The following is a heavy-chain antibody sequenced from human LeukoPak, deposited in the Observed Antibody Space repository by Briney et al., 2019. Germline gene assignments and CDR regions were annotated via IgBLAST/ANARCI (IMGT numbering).Heavy chain of an antibody. Sequence: GGSLRLSCAASGFTVSSNYMSWVRQAPGKGLEWVSVIYSGGSTYYADSVKGRFTISRDNSKNTLYLQTNSLRAEDTAVYYCARGVLSYDSSGYSYYFDYWGQGTLVTVSS. CDR1: GFTVSSNY. J-gene: IGHJ4*02. CDR2: IYSGGST. V-gene: IGHV3-66*01. D-gene: IGHD3-22*01. CDR3: ARGVLSYDSSGYSYYFDY.